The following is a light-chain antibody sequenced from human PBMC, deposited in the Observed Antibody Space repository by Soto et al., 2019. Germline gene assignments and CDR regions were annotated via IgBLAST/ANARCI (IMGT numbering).Light chain of an antibody. Sequence: IVVAQTPLSLSVTPGQPASISCKSSQSLLHTNGKTYFYWYMQRAGQPPQLLIYEVSNRLSGVPDRISGSGSGTDFTLKISRVEAEDVGVYSCMQSTQLPPTFGQGTKLEIK. V-gene: IGKV2D-29*01. CDR2: EVS. CDR1: QSLLHTNGKTY. CDR3: MQSTQLPPT. J-gene: IGKJ2*01.